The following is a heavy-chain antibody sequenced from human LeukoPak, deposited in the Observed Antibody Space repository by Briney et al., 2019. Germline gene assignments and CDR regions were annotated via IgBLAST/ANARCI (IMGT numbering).Heavy chain of an antibody. J-gene: IGHJ4*02. V-gene: IGHV4-38-2*02. D-gene: IGHD2-8*01. CDR2: IYHSGST. CDR3: ARTNGEFDY. Sequence: PSETLSLTCTVSGYSISSGYYWGWIRQPPGKGLEWIGSIYHSGSTYYNPSLKSRVTISVDTSKNQFSLKLSSVTAADTAVYYCARTNGEFDYWGQGALVTVSS. CDR1: GYSISSGYY.